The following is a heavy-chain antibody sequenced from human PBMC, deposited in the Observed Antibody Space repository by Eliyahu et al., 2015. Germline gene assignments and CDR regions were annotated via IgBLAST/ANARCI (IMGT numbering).Heavy chain of an antibody. CDR2: IIPVFNSP. CDR1: GGPFSSYA. J-gene: IGHJ6*04. CDR3: ARVRSQQLGDHFYGMDV. D-gene: IGHD6-6*01. Sequence: QLQLVQSGAELKKPGSSVKVSCKVSGGPFSSYAIIWVRQAPGQGLEWMGGIIPVFNSPNYPQRYQDRVTLTADTSANIAYMELTSLRSDDTAVYYCARVRSQQLGDHFYGMDVWGKGTTVTVSA. V-gene: IGHV1-69*06.